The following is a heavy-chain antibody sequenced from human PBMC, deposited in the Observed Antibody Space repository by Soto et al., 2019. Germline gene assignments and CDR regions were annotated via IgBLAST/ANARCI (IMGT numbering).Heavy chain of an antibody. CDR3: ARDPRDDFWSGSAYGMDV. D-gene: IGHD3-3*01. V-gene: IGHV4-31*03. Sequence: PSETLSLTCTVSGGSISSGGYYWSWIRQHQGKGLEWIGYIYYSGSTYYNPSLKSRVTISVDTSKNQFSLKLSSVTAADTAVYYCARDPRDDFWSGSAYGMDVWGQGTTVTVSS. CDR2: IYYSGST. CDR1: GGSISSGGYY. J-gene: IGHJ6*02.